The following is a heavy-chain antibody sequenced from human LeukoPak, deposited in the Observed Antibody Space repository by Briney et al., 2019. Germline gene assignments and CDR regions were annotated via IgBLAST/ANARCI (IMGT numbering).Heavy chain of an antibody. D-gene: IGHD3-10*01. CDR3: ARHVINADWFDP. Sequence: SETLSLTCAVSGGSFSGYFWGWIRQPPGKGLEWIGTISYSGTTYYNPSLKSRITISADTSKNQFSLKVNSVTAADTAVFYCARHVINADWFDPWGQGTLVTVSS. CDR1: GGSFSGYF. CDR2: ISYSGTT. J-gene: IGHJ5*02. V-gene: IGHV4-39*01.